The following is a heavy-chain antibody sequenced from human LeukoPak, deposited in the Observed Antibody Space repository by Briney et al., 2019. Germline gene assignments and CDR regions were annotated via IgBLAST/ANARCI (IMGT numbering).Heavy chain of an antibody. CDR2: IWYDGSRK. D-gene: IGHD3-10*01. CDR3: ARDGGSGIDY. J-gene: IGHJ4*02. CDR1: GFSLTTYG. Sequence: GGSLRLSCAASGFSLTTYGTHWLRQAPGKGLEWVAVIWYDGSRKFYGDSVKGRFAVSRDTSENTMYLQMNTLRVDDTAVYYCARDGGSGIDYWGQGTLVTVSS. V-gene: IGHV3-33*01.